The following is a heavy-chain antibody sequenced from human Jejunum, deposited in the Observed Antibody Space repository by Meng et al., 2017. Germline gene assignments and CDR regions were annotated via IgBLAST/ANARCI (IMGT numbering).Heavy chain of an antibody. CDR1: GGSITSTSYY. CDR3: ASHCASTSCQHYYGMDV. CDR2: IYYSGSA. J-gene: IGHJ6*02. Sequence: SETLSLTCTVSGGSITSTSYYWGRIRQPPGKGLEWIGNIYYSGSAYYNSSLKSRVTISVDTSKKQFSLKLTSVTAADTAVYYCASHCASTSCQHYYGMDVWGQGTTVTVSS. D-gene: IGHD2-2*01. V-gene: IGHV4-39*07.